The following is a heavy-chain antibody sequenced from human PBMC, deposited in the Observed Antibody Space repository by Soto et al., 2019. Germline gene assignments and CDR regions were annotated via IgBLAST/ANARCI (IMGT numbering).Heavy chain of an antibody. D-gene: IGHD6-19*01. CDR3: AKERSSGWSFDY. J-gene: IGHJ4*02. V-gene: IGHV3-23*01. CDR1: GFTFSTYA. Sequence: GGSLRLSCAASGFTFSTYAMNWVRQAPGKGLEWVSGVSGSGDSTYYADYVKGRFTVSRDNSKNTLYLQMNSLRAEDTAVFYCAKERSSGWSFDYWGQGTLVTVSS. CDR2: VSGSGDST.